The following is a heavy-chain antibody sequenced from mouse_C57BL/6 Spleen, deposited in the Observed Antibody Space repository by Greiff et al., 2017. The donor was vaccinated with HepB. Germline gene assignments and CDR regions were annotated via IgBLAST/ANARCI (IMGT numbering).Heavy chain of an antibody. J-gene: IGHJ1*03. D-gene: IGHD1-1*01. CDR2: IHPSDSDT. CDR1: GYTFTSYW. V-gene: IGHV1-74*01. Sequence: QVQLQQPGAELVKPGASVKVSCKASGYTFTSYWMHWVKQRPGQGLEWIGRIHPSDSDTNYNQKFKGKATLTVDKSSSTAYMQLISLTSEDSAVYYCAIGYYGSSYGYWYFDVWGTGTTVTVSS. CDR3: AIGYYGSSYGYWYFDV.